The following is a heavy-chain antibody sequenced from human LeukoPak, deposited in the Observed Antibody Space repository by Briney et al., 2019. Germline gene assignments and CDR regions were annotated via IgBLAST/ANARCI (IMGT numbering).Heavy chain of an antibody. Sequence: PGGSLRLSCAASGFTFSSYAMHWVRQAPGKGLEWVSYISSSGSTIYYADSVKGRFTISRDNAKNSLYLQMNSLRAEDTAVYYCASGDILTGYDYWGQGTLVTVSS. D-gene: IGHD3-9*01. CDR2: ISSSGSTI. J-gene: IGHJ4*02. CDR1: GFTFSSYA. V-gene: IGHV3-48*04. CDR3: ASGDILTGYDY.